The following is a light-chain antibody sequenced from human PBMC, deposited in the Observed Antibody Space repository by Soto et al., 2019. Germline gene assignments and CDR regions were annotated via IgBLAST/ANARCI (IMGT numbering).Light chain of an antibody. Sequence: QAVVAQEPSLTVSPGGTVTLTCGSSTGVVTTAHYAYWFQQKPGQAPRALIYETSNTHSWTPARFSGSLLGGKAALTLSGAQPEDEADYYCLLSFRGAGVFGGGTKVTVL. CDR3: LLSFRGAGV. CDR1: TGVVTTAHY. J-gene: IGLJ3*02. CDR2: ETS. V-gene: IGLV7-46*01.